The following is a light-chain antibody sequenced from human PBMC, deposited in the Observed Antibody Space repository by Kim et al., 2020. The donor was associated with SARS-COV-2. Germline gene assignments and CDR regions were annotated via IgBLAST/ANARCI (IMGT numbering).Light chain of an antibody. CDR3: QQYSSSPHT. V-gene: IGKV3-20*01. Sequence: PGERATHSCRASQSVNNNYVAWYQQKPGQAPRLLIYGASNRATGIPDRFSGSGSGTDFTLTIRRLEPEDFAVYYCQQYSSSPHTFGQGTKVDIK. CDR1: QSVNNNY. J-gene: IGKJ1*01. CDR2: GAS.